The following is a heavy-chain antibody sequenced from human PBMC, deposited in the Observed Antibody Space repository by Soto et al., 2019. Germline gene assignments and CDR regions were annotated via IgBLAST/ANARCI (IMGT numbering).Heavy chain of an antibody. V-gene: IGHV3-11*06. CDR3: ARNRLGVTAIPGDAFDI. J-gene: IGHJ3*02. CDR1: GFTFSDYY. D-gene: IGHD2-21*02. CDR2: ISSSSSYT. Sequence: PGGSLRLSCAASGFTFSDYYMSWIRQAPGKWLEWVSYISSSSSYTNYADSVKGRFTISRDNAKNSLYLQMNSLRAEDTAVYYCARNRLGVTAIPGDAFDIWGQGXMVTVSS.